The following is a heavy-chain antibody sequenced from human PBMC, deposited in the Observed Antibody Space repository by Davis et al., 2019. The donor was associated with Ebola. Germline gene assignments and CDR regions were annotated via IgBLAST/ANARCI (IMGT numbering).Heavy chain of an antibody. CDR1: GFTVSSNY. CDR2: IYSGGST. D-gene: IGHD2-15*01. V-gene: IGHV3-53*01. CDR3: AAIVVVVAATPSDAFDI. Sequence: PGGSLRLSCAASGFTVSSNYMSWVRQAPGKGLEWVSVIYSGGSTYYADSVKGRFTISRDNSKNTLYLQMNSLRAEDTAVYYCAAIVVVVAATPSDAFDIWGQGTMVTVAS. J-gene: IGHJ3*02.